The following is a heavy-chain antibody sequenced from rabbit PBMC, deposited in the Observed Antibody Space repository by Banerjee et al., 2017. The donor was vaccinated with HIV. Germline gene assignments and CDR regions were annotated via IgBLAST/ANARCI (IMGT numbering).Heavy chain of an antibody. J-gene: IGHJ4*01. Sequence: QEQLEESGGDLVKPEGSLTLTCTASGFSFSNKCVMCWVRQAPGKGLELIACIYTSSGSTWYASWAKGRFTISKTSSTVDLKMTSLTVADTATYLCARDLAGVIGWNFNLWGPGTLVTVS. CDR3: ARDLAGVIGWNFNL. CDR1: GFSFSNKCV. D-gene: IGHD4-1*01. V-gene: IGHV1S45*01. CDR2: IYTSSGST.